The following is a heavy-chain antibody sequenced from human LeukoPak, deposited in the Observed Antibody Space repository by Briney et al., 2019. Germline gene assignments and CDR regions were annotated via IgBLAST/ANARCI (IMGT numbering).Heavy chain of an antibody. D-gene: IGHD6-13*01. CDR2: IYHSGST. V-gene: IGHV4-4*02. J-gene: IGHJ4*02. CDR1: GGSISSSNW. Sequence: SETLSLTCAVSGGSISSSNWWSWVRQPPGKELEWIGEIYHSGSTNYNPSLKSRVTISVDKSKNQFSLKLSSVTAADTAVYYCARDRTAAGNFDYWGQGTLVTVSS. CDR3: ARDRTAAGNFDY.